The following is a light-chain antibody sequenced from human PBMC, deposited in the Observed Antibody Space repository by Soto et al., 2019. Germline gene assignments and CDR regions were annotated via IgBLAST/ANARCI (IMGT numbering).Light chain of an antibody. CDR3: SSYGGSNNLI. Sequence: ALTQPPSASGSPGQSVTISCTGTSSDVGGYNYVSWYQQHPGKAPKLMIYEVSKRPSGVPDRFSGSKSANTASLTVSGLQAEDEADYCCSSYGGSNNLIFGGGTQLTVL. V-gene: IGLV2-8*01. CDR2: EVS. J-gene: IGLJ2*01. CDR1: SSDVGGYNY.